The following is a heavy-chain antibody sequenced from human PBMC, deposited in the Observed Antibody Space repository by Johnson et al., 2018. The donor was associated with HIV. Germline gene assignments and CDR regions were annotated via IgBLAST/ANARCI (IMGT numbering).Heavy chain of an antibody. CDR1: GFTFSNYG. J-gene: IGHJ3*02. V-gene: IGHV3-30*18. CDR2: ISFDGSNK. Sequence: QVHLVESGGGVVQPGRSLRLSCTASGFTFSNYGMHWVRQAPGKGLEWVAVISFDGSNKYYADSVKGRFTISRDNSKNTLYLQMNSLRAEDTAVYYCAKSLFSISWPYDAFDMWGQGTMVTVS. CDR3: AKSLFSISWPYDAFDM. D-gene: IGHD2/OR15-2a*01.